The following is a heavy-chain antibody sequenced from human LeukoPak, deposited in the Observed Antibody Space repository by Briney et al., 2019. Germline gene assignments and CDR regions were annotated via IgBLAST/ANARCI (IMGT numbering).Heavy chain of an antibody. CDR2: IYYSGST. Sequence: SQTLSLTCTVSGGSISSGGYYWSWIRQHPGKGLEWIWYIYYSGSTYYNPSLKSRVTISVDTSKNQFSLKLSSVTAADTAVYYCARDHCSSTSCYGFDYWGQGTLVTVSS. V-gene: IGHV4-31*03. D-gene: IGHD2-2*01. CDR1: GGSISSGGYY. J-gene: IGHJ4*02. CDR3: ARDHCSSTSCYGFDY.